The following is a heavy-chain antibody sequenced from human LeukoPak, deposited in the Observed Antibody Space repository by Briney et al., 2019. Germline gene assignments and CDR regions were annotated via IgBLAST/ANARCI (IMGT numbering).Heavy chain of an antibody. J-gene: IGHJ6*02. D-gene: IGHD3-22*01. Sequence: ASVKVSCTASGYTFTSYGISWVRQAPGQGLEWMGWISAYNGNTNYAQKLQGRVTMTTDTSTSTAYMELRSLRSDDTAVYYCARDYYDSSGYLSPLYYYYGMDVWGQGTTVTVSS. V-gene: IGHV1-18*01. CDR2: ISAYNGNT. CDR3: ARDYYDSSGYLSPLYYYYGMDV. CDR1: GYTFTSYG.